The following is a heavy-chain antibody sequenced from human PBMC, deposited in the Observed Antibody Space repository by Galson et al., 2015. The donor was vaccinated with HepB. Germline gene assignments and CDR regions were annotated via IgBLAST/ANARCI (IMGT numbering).Heavy chain of an antibody. CDR1: GGSISSGSYC. V-gene: IGHV4-61*02. D-gene: IGHD4-17*01. CDR3: AREGGDYQGVFRARWFDP. J-gene: IGHJ5*02. Sequence: TLSLTCPVSGGSISSGSYCWSWIRQPAGKGLEWIGRIYTSGSTNYNPSLKSRVTISVDTSKNQFSLKLSSVTAADTAVYYCAREGGDYQGVFRARWFDPWGQGTLVTVSS. CDR2: IYTSGST.